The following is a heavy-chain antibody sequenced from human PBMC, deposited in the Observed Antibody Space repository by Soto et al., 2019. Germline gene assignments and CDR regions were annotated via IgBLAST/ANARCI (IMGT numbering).Heavy chain of an antibody. Sequence: PAETLSLTCSGSGASINNFAYYWGWIRQPPGKGLEWIGTVYYNENTYYNPSLKSRVAISVDTAKNQFSLNLRSVTAADTAIYFCARRERYYGSPGWFDPWGQGTLVTVSS. CDR3: ARRERYYGSPGWFDP. J-gene: IGHJ5*01. D-gene: IGHD3-10*01. CDR1: GASINNFAYY. CDR2: VYYNENT. V-gene: IGHV4-39*01.